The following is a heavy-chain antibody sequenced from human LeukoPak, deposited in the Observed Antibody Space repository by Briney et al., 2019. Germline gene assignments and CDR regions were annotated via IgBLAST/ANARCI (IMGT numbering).Heavy chain of an antibody. V-gene: IGHV4-39*01. J-gene: IGHJ4*02. CDR3: ARLYYDSSGYYQICYFDY. CDR2: IYYSGST. D-gene: IGHD3-22*01. CDR1: GGSISGSSYY. Sequence: SETLSLTCTVSGGSISGSSYYWGWIRQPPGTGLEWIGSIYYSGSTYYNPSLKSRVTISVDTSKNQFSLNLSSVTAADTAVYYCARLYYDSSGYYQICYFDYWGQGTLVTVSS.